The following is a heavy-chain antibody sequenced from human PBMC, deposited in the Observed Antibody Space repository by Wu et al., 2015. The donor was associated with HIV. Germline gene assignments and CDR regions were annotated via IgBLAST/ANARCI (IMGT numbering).Heavy chain of an antibody. V-gene: IGHV1-69*05. Sequence: QVQLVQSGAEVKKPGSSVNVFCKASGDTFSNYAINWVRQAPGQGLEWMGGIIPLFGTPNYAQNFQGRVTITTDESTSTAYMELSSLRSEDTAVYYCARGRGVGATGWFDPWGQGTLVTVSS. CDR2: IIPLFGTP. D-gene: IGHD1-26*01. CDR3: ARGRGVGATGWFDP. CDR1: GDTFSNYA. J-gene: IGHJ5*02.